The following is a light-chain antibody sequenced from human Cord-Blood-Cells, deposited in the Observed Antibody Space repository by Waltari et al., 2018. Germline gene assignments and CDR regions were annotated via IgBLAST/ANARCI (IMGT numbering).Light chain of an antibody. J-gene: IGKJ1*01. CDR3: QQYNNWPRT. CDR2: GAS. V-gene: IGKV3-15*01. Sequence: DIAMTQSPATLSVSPGERATLSCRASQSVSSNLAWYQQKPGQAPRLLIYGASARATGIPARFSGSGSGTELTLTISSLQSEDFAVYYCQQYNNWPRTFGQGTKVEIK. CDR1: QSVSSN.